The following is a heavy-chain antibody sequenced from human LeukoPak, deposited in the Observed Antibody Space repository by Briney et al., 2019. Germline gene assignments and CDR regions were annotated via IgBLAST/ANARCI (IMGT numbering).Heavy chain of an antibody. D-gene: IGHD2-2*01. Sequence: SVKVSCKASGGTFSSYAISWVRQAPGQGLEWMGGIIPIFGTANYAQKFQGKVTITADESTSTAYMELSSLRSEDTAVYYCAGYCSSTSCYDSGYWGQGTLVTVSS. V-gene: IGHV1-69*13. CDR2: IIPIFGTA. CDR1: GGTFSSYA. CDR3: AGYCSSTSCYDSGY. J-gene: IGHJ4*02.